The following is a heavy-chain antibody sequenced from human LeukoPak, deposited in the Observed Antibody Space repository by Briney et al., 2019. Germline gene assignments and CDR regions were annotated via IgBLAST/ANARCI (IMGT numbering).Heavy chain of an antibody. J-gene: IGHJ4*02. CDR2: IRYDGSNK. CDR1: GFTFSSYG. V-gene: IGHV3-30*02. Sequence: GSLRLSCAASGFTFSSYGMHWVRQAPGKGLEWVAFIRYDGSNKYYADSVKGRFTISRDNSKNTLYLQMNSLRAEDTAVYYCAKDAVYYDFWSGYPPCDYWGQGTLVTVSS. CDR3: AKDAVYYDFWSGYPPCDY. D-gene: IGHD3-3*01.